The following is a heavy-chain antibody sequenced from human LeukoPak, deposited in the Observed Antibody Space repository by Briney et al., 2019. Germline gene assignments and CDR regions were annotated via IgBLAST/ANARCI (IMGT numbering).Heavy chain of an antibody. J-gene: IGHJ3*02. CDR1: GGSISSSSYY. V-gene: IGHV4-61*01. D-gene: IGHD1-26*01. CDR3: ARDYSDRRAFDI. CDR2: IYYSGST. Sequence: SETLSLTCTVSGGSISSSSYYWSWIRQPPGKGLEWIGYIYYSGSTNYNPSLKSRVTISVDTSKNQFSLKLSSVTAADTAVYYCARDYSDRRAFDIWGQGTMVTVSS.